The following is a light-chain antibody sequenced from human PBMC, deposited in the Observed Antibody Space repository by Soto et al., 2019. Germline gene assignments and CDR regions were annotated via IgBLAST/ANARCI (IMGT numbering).Light chain of an antibody. CDR3: QQTYNLPRT. J-gene: IGKJ1*01. CDR1: LTIGDS. Sequence: DIQMTQSSSSLSASVGDRVIITCRASLTIGDSLSWFQQKAGKPPTLLIYGASALHSGVPARFSGSGSGTDFTLTISNMQREDFATYYCQQTYNLPRTFGQGTKVEFK. V-gene: IGKV1-39*01. CDR2: GAS.